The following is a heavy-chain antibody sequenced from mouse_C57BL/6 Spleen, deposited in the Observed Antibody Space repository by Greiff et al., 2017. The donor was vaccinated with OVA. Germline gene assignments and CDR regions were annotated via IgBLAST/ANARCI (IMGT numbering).Heavy chain of an antibody. CDR2: IYPGDGDT. CDR1: GYAFSSSW. CDR3: ARGGWLLNYFDY. Sequence: VQLQQSGPELVKPGASVKISCKASGYAFSSSWMNWVKQRPGKGLEWIGRIYPGDGDTNYNGKFKGKATLTADKSSSTAYMQRSSLTSEDSAVYFCARGGWLLNYFDYWGQGTTLTVSS. D-gene: IGHD2-3*01. V-gene: IGHV1-82*01. J-gene: IGHJ2*01.